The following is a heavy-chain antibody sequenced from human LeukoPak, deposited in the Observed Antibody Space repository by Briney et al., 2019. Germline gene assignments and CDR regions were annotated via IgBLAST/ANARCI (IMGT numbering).Heavy chain of an antibody. V-gene: IGHV4-4*08. CDR3: AKERFDWDFDY. CDR2: IHSSGST. CDR1: SSSISGYY. J-gene: IGHJ4*02. Sequence: SETLSLTCIVSSSSISGYYWSWVRQPPGKGLEWIGYIHSSGSTNYNPSLKSRVTVSVDTSKNQFSLKLSSVTAADTAVYYCAKERFDWDFDYWGQGTLVTVSS. D-gene: IGHD3-9*01.